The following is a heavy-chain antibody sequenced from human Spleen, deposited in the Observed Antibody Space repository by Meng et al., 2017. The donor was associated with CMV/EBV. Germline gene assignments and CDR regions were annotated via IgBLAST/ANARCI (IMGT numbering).Heavy chain of an antibody. CDR1: GYTFSDYY. Sequence: ASVKVSCKASGYTFSDYYLHWVRQAPGQGLEWMGVINPSGGSTNYAQKFQGRVTMTRDTSINTGYMELTRLTSDDTAVYYCARDNNWGPDYWGQGTLVTAPQ. V-gene: IGHV1-46*01. CDR2: INPSGGST. D-gene: IGHD7-27*01. CDR3: ARDNNWGPDY. J-gene: IGHJ4*02.